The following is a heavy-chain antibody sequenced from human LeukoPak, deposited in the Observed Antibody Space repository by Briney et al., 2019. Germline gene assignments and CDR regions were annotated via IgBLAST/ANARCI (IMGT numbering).Heavy chain of an antibody. J-gene: IGHJ4*02. CDR2: ISSTSSTI. V-gene: IGHV3-48*01. D-gene: IGHD2-8*02. CDR3: ATYRQVLLPFES. CDR1: GFSFSIYN. Sequence: GGSLRLSCAASGFSFSIYNMSWVRQAPGKGLEWLSYISSTSSTIYYADSVKGRFTISRDNANNSLYLQMNSLRAEDTAIYYCATYRQVLLPFESWGQGTLVTVSS.